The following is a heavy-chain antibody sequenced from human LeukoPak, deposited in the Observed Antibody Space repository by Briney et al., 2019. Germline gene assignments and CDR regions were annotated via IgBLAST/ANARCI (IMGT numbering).Heavy chain of an antibody. Sequence: SQTLSLTCAVSGGSISSGGYSWSWIRQPPGKGLEWIGYIYHRGSTYYNPSLKSRVTISVDRSKNQFSLKLSSVTAADTAVYYCARVDILTGYYSVFDYWGQGTLVTVSS. CDR2: IYHRGST. J-gene: IGHJ4*02. CDR3: ARVDILTGYYSVFDY. V-gene: IGHV4-30-2*01. D-gene: IGHD3-9*01. CDR1: GGSISSGGYS.